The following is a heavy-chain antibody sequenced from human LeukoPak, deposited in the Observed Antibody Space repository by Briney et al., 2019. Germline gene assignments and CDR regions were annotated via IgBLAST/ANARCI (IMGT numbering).Heavy chain of an antibody. J-gene: IGHJ3*02. V-gene: IGHV4-39*07. Sequence: SETLSLTCSVSDDSITMYYWTWIRQPPGKGLEWIGNIFYSGSTYYSPSLRSRVTISLDTSRNQFSLKLNSVTAADTAVYYCAKSNGYGLVDIWGQGTMVTVSS. CDR2: IFYSGST. D-gene: IGHD3-10*01. CDR1: DDSITMYY. CDR3: AKSNGYGLVDI.